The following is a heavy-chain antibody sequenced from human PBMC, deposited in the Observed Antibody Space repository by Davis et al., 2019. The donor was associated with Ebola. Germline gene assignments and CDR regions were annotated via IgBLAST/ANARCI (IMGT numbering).Heavy chain of an antibody. D-gene: IGHD6-19*01. CDR2: IWYDGSNK. J-gene: IGHJ6*02. Sequence: GGSLRLSCAASGFTFSSYGMHWVRQAPGKGLEWVAFIWYDGSNKYYADSVKGRFTISRHNSKNTLYLQMNSLRAEDTAVYYCARIWLYGMDVWGQGTTVTVSS. V-gene: IGHV3-33*08. CDR3: ARIWLYGMDV. CDR1: GFTFSSYG.